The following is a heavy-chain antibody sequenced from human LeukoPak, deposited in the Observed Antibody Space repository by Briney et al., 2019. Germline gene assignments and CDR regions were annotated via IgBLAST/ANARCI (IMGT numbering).Heavy chain of an antibody. CDR1: GFTFSSYA. CDR2: INWNGGST. D-gene: IGHD3-22*01. CDR3: ARSDDSSGYYYGVDY. V-gene: IGHV3-20*04. J-gene: IGHJ4*02. Sequence: GGSLRLSCAASGFTFSSYAMHWVRQAPGKGLEWVSGINWNGGSTGYADSVKGRFTISRDNAKNSLYLQMNSLRAEDTALYYCARSDDSSGYYYGVDYWGQGTLVTVSS.